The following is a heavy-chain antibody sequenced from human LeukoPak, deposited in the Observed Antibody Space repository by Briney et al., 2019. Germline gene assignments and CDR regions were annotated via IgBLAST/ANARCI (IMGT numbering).Heavy chain of an antibody. CDR3: ARRSYNYPHYDN. CDR2: FDPEDGET. J-gene: IGHJ4*02. Sequence: ASVKVSCKVSGYTLTELSMHWVRQAPGKGLEWMGGFDPEDGETIYAQKFQGRVTMTRDTSIRTTYMELSRLRSDDTAVYYCARRSYNYPHYDNWGQGTLVTVSS. CDR1: GYTLTELS. V-gene: IGHV1-24*01. D-gene: IGHD5-24*01.